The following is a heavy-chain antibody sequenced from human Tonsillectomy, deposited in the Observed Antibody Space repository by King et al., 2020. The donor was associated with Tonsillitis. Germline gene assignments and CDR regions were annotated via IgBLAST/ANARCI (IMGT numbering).Heavy chain of an antibody. V-gene: IGHV4-34*01. Sequence: VQLQQWGAGLLKPSETLSLTCAVYGGSFSGYYWTWIRQPPGKGLEWIGEINHSGSTNYNPSLKSRVTISVDTSKNQFSLKLSSVTAAHTAVYYCARGGEYYYGSGSYSPANWFDPWGQGTLVTVSS. CDR1: GGSFSGYY. D-gene: IGHD3-10*01. CDR3: ARGGEYYYGSGSYSPANWFDP. J-gene: IGHJ5*02. CDR2: INHSGST.